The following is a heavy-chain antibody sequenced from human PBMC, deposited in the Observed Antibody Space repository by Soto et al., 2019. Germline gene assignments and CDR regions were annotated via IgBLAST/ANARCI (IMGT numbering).Heavy chain of an antibody. D-gene: IGHD2-2*01. CDR3: AKYCSSTSCQIDF. CDR1: GFTFSNYA. J-gene: IGHJ4*02. Sequence: GSLRLSCAAPGFTFSNYAMSWVRQAPGKGLEWVSAISGSGGSTYYADSVKGRFTISRDNSKNTLYLQMNSLRAADTAVYYCAKYCSSTSCQIDFWGQGTLVTVSS. V-gene: IGHV3-23*01. CDR2: ISGSGGST.